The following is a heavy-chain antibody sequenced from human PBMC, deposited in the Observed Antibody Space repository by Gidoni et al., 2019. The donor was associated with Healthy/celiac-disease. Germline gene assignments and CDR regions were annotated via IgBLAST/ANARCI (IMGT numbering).Heavy chain of an antibody. CDR2: INAGNGNT. Sequence: QVQLVQSGAEVKKPGASVKVSCKASGYTFTSYAMHWVRQAPGQRLEWMGWINAGNGNTKYSQKFQGRVTITRDTSASTAYMELSSLRSEDTAVYYCARDYLAVAGLDYYYGMDVWGQGTTVTVSS. CDR3: ARDYLAVAGLDYYYGMDV. V-gene: IGHV1-3*01. J-gene: IGHJ6*02. CDR1: GYTFTSYA. D-gene: IGHD6-19*01.